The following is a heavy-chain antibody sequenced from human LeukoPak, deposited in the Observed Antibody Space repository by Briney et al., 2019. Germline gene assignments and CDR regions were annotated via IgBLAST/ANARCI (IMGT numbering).Heavy chain of an antibody. CDR3: ARRVVPAAISNNWFDP. V-gene: IGHV3-23*01. D-gene: IGHD2-2*02. CDR2: ISGSGGST. Sequence: PGGSLRLSCAASGFTFSSYAMSWVRQAPGKGLEWVSAISGSGGSTYYADSVKGRFTISRDNSKNTLYLQMNSLRAEDTAVYYCARRVVPAAISNNWFDPWGQGTLVTVSS. J-gene: IGHJ5*02. CDR1: GFTFSSYA.